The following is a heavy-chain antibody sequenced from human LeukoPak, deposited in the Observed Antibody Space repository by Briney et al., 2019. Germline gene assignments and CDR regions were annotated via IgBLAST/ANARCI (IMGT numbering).Heavy chain of an antibody. CDR1: GFTFSSYG. Sequence: PGWSLRLSCAASGFTFSSYGLHWVRPAPAKGLDRVAFIRYDGSNKYYAESVKGRFTISRDNTKNTLYLQMNSLRAEETVVYYCATYSDRVGATIYWGRETLVTVSS. CDR3: ATYSDRVGATIY. D-gene: IGHD1-26*01. J-gene: IGHJ4*02. CDR2: IRYDGSNK. V-gene: IGHV3-30*02.